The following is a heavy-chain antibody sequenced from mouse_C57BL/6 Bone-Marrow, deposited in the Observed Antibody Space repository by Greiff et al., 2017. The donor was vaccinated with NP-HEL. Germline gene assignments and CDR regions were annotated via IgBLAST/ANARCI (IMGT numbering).Heavy chain of an antibody. V-gene: IGHV3-6*01. CDR1: GYSITSGYY. CDR3: ARDDYGWFAY. J-gene: IGHJ3*01. CDR2: ISYDGSN. Sequence: VQRVESGPGLVKPSQSLSLTCSVTGYSITSGYYWNWIRQFPGNKLEWMGYISYDGSNNYNPSLKNRISITRDTSKNQFFLKLNSVTTEDTATYYCARDDYGWFAYWGQGTLVTVSA. D-gene: IGHD2-4*01.